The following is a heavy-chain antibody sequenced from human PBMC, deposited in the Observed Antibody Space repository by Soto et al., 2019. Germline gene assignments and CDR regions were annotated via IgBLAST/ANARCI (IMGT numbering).Heavy chain of an antibody. Sequence: GGSLRLSCAASGFTFSSYAMHWVRQAPGKGLEWVAVISYDGSNKYYADSVKGRFTISRDNSKNTLYLQMNSLRAEDTAVYYCAREMTTGTTGIDYWGQGTLVTSPQ. CDR1: GFTFSSYA. V-gene: IGHV3-30-3*01. CDR2: ISYDGSNK. CDR3: AREMTTGTTGIDY. J-gene: IGHJ4*02. D-gene: IGHD1-7*01.